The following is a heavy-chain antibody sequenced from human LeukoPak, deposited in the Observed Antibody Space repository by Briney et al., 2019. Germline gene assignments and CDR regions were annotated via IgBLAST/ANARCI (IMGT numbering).Heavy chain of an antibody. D-gene: IGHD5-24*01. CDR2: IYTSGST. Sequence: SETLSLTCTVSGGSISSYYWSWIRQPAGKGLGWIGRIYTSGSTNYNPSLKSRVTMSVDTSKNQFSLKLSSVTAADTAVYYCAGARWLQLPLDYWGQGTLVTVSS. V-gene: IGHV4-4*07. J-gene: IGHJ4*02. CDR3: AGARWLQLPLDY. CDR1: GGSISSYY.